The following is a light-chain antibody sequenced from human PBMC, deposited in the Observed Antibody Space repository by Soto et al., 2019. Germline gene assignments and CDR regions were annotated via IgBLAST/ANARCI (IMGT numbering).Light chain of an antibody. CDR1: QSNSSW. Sequence: DIQMTQSPSTLSASVGDRVTITCRASQSNSSWLAWHQQKPGKAPKLLVYDAASLESGAPSRFSGSGSGTEFTLSISRLQPDDFATYYCQQYNSYPYTFGQGTKLEIK. CDR3: QQYNSYPYT. J-gene: IGKJ2*01. V-gene: IGKV1-5*01. CDR2: DAA.